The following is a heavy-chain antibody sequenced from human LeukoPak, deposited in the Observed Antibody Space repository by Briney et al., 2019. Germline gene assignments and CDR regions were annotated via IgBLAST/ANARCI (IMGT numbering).Heavy chain of an antibody. V-gene: IGHV1-2*02. CDR3: ARGYCSSTSCYWGLTHWFDP. CDR1: GYTFTGYY. CDR2: INPNSGGT. J-gene: IGHJ5*02. D-gene: IGHD2-2*01. Sequence: ASVKVSCKASGYTFTGYYMQLVRQAPGQGLEWMGWINPNSGGTNYAQKFQGRVTMTRDTSISTAYMELSRLRSADTAVYYCARGYCSSTSCYWGLTHWFDPWGQGTVVTVSS.